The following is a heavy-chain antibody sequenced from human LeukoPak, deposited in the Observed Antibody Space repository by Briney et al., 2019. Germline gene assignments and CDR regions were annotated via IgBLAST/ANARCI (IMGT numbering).Heavy chain of an antibody. J-gene: IGHJ6*02. CDR3: ARDRGDGYNSVIRTLYYGMDV. CDR2: ISAYNGNT. D-gene: IGHD5-24*01. CDR1: GYTFTSYG. Sequence: ASVKVSCKASGYTFTSYGISWVRQAPGQGLEWMGWISAYNGNTNYAQKLQGRVTMTTDTSTSIAYTELRSLRSDDTAVYYCARDRGDGYNSVIRTLYYGMDVWGQGTTVTVSS. V-gene: IGHV1-18*01.